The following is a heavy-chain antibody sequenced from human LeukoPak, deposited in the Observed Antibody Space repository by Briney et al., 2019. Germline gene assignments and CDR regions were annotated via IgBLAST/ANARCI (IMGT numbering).Heavy chain of an antibody. CDR2: ISGSGGST. CDR1: GFTFSSYA. Sequence: GGSLRLSCAASGFTFSSYAMSWVRQAPGKGLEWVSAISGSGGSTYYADSVKGRFTISRDNSKNTLYLQMNSLRAEDTAVCYCAKFPIVVVPTHGMDVWGQGTTVTVSS. J-gene: IGHJ6*02. D-gene: IGHD2-2*01. V-gene: IGHV3-23*01. CDR3: AKFPIVVVPTHGMDV.